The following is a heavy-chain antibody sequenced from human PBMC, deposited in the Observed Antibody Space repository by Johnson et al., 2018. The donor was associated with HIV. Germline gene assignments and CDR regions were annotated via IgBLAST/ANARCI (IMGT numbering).Heavy chain of an antibody. CDR1: GFSFSTYN. Sequence: QVQLVESGGGVVQPGRSLRLSCAASGFSFSTYNMHWVRHAPGRGLDWVAFISYSVSDTYYADSVKVRFTISSDNSKNSLYLQMNSLRAEDTAVYYCARAPEVRGIDAFDIWGQGTMVTVS. CDR3: ARAPEVRGIDAFDI. V-gene: IGHV3-30*03. D-gene: IGHD3-10*01. CDR2: ISYSVSDT. J-gene: IGHJ3*02.